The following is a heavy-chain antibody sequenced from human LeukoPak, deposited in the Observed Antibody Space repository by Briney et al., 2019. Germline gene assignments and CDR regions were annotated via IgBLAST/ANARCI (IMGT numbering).Heavy chain of an antibody. CDR2: ISWNSGSI. Sequence: GGSLRLSCAASGFTFSSYGMHWVRQAPGKGLEWVSGISWNSGSIGYADSVKGRFTISRDNAKNSLYLQMNSLRAEDTALYYCATGESQYYDYWGQGTVVTVSS. CDR3: ATGESQYYDY. CDR1: GFTFSSYG. D-gene: IGHD3-10*01. V-gene: IGHV3-9*01. J-gene: IGHJ4*02.